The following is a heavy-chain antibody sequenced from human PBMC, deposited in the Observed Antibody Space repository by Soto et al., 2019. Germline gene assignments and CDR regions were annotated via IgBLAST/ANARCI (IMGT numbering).Heavy chain of an antibody. CDR3: ARRYDFWSGAVQNYYYYYMDV. Sequence: SETLSLTCTVSGGSISSYYWSWIRQPPGKGLEWIGYIYYSGSTNYNPSLKSRVTISVDTSKNQFSLKLSSVTAADTAVYYCARRYDFWSGAVQNYYYYYMDVWGKGTTVTVSS. D-gene: IGHD3-3*01. CDR2: IYYSGST. CDR1: GGSISSYY. V-gene: IGHV4-59*08. J-gene: IGHJ6*03.